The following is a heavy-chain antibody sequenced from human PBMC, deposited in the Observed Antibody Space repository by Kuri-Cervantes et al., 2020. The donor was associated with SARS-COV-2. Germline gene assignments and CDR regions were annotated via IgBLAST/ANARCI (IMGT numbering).Heavy chain of an antibody. CDR2: IYYSGST. CDR3: AREGVRYYDSSGYYYDYYYGMDV. Sequence: ESLKISCTVSGASISSYYWSWIRQPPGKGLEWIGYIYYSGSTNYNPSLKSRVTISVDTSKNQFSLKLSTVTAADTAVYYCAREGVRYYDSSGYYYDYYYGMDVWGQGTTVTVSS. CDR1: GASISSYY. D-gene: IGHD3-22*01. V-gene: IGHV4-59*01. J-gene: IGHJ6*02.